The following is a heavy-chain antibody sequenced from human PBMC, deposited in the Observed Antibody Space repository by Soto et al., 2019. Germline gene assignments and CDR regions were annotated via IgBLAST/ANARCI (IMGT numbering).Heavy chain of an antibody. Sequence: SETLSLTCAVYGGSFSGYYWSWIRQPPGKGLEWIGEINHSGSTNYNPSLKSRVTISVDTSKNQFSLKLSSVTAADTAVYYCAGGIAAAGSKFDYWGQGTLVTVSS. J-gene: IGHJ4*02. CDR2: INHSGST. V-gene: IGHV4-34*01. CDR3: AGGIAAAGSKFDY. CDR1: GGSFSGYY. D-gene: IGHD6-13*01.